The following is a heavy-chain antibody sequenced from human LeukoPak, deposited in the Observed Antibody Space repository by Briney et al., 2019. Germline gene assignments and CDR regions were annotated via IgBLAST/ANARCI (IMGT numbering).Heavy chain of an antibody. CDR3: ARGAYGDYAGYYYYYGMDV. Sequence: ASVKLSCTASGGTFSSYAISWVRQAPGQGLEWMGRIIPILGIANYAQKFQGRVTSTADKSTSTAYMELSSLRSEDTAVYYCARGAYGDYAGYYYYYGMDVWGQGTTVTVSS. CDR2: IIPILGIA. CDR1: GGTFSSYA. J-gene: IGHJ6*02. D-gene: IGHD4-17*01. V-gene: IGHV1-69*04.